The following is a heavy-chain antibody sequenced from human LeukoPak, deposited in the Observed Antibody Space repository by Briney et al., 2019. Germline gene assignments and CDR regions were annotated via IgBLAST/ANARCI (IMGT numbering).Heavy chain of an antibody. V-gene: IGHV3-7*01. CDR1: GFIFSNYW. D-gene: IGHD1-26*01. Sequence: GGSLRLSCAASGFIFSNYWMSWVRQAPGKGLEWVANIKQDGSEKYYVDSVKGRFTISRDNAKNSLYLQMNGLRAEDTAVYYCARDHLVGMPYSWGQGTLVTVSS. J-gene: IGHJ4*02. CDR3: ARDHLVGMPYS. CDR2: IKQDGSEK.